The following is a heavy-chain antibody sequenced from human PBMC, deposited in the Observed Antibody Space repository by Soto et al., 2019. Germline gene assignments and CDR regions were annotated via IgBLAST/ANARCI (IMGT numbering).Heavy chain of an antibody. V-gene: IGHV4-31*03. CDR1: GGSISSGGYY. CDR3: ARVAFAAMDHQRFDY. Sequence: SETLSLTCTVSGGSISSGGYYWSWIRQHPGKGLEWIGYFYYSGSTYYNPSLKSRVTISVDTSKNQFSLKLSSVTAADTAVYYCARVAFAAMDHQRFDYWGQGALVTVSS. CDR2: FYYSGST. D-gene: IGHD5-18*01. J-gene: IGHJ4*02.